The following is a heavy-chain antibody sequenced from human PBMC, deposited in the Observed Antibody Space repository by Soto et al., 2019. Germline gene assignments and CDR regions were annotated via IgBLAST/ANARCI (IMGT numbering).Heavy chain of an antibody. CDR1: GGSISSGGYY. CDR2: IYYSGST. J-gene: IGHJ5*02. D-gene: IGHD3-16*02. V-gene: IGHV4-31*03. CDR3: ARAVGGVIVGWFDP. Sequence: RSLTCTVSGGSISSGGYYWSWIRQHPGKGLEWIGYIYYSGSTYYNPSLKSRVTISVDTSKNQFSLKLSSVTAADTAVYYCARAVGGVIVGWFDPWGQGTLVTVSS.